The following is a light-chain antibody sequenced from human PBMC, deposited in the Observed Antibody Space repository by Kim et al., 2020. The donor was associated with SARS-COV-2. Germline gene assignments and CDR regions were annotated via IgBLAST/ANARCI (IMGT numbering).Light chain of an antibody. CDR1: QSIGTR. V-gene: IGKV1-39*01. CDR3: QQSYSTPWLT. CDR2: AAS. J-gene: IGKJ4*01. Sequence: IQMTQSPSYLAASVGDRVTIACRASQSIGTRLNWYQQRPGKAPKLLIYAASILQSGVPSRFTGTGSGTDFTLTISSLQPEDYATYYCQQSYSTPWLTFGGGTKVDIK.